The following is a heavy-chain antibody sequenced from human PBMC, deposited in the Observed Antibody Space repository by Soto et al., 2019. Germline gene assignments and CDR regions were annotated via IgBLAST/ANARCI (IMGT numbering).Heavy chain of an antibody. CDR2: IYYSGYT. J-gene: IGHJ4*02. D-gene: IGHD1-1*01. CDR1: GGSISRSSHY. Sequence: QLQVQESGPGLVKPSETLSLTCTVSGGSISRSSHYWGWIRQPPGKGLEWIGTIYYSGYTYYNPSLKSRVTISVDTSKNQFYLILTSVTAADTAVYYCARRGNWNDGGSWGQGTLVTVSS. V-gene: IGHV4-39*01. CDR3: ARRGNWNDGGS.